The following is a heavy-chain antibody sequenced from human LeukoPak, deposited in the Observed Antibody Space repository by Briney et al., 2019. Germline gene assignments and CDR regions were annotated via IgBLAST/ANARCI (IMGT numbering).Heavy chain of an antibody. CDR2: IYYSGST. CDR1: GGSISSGDYY. CDR3: ARDGPRDYYDSSGVYYFDY. J-gene: IGHJ4*02. Sequence: SETLSLTCTVSGGSISSGDYYWSWIRQPPAKGLVWIGYIYYSGSTYYNPSLKSRVTISVDASKNQFSLKLSSVTAADTAVYYCARDGPRDYYDSSGVYYFDYWGQGTLVTVSS. V-gene: IGHV4-30-4*01. D-gene: IGHD3-22*01.